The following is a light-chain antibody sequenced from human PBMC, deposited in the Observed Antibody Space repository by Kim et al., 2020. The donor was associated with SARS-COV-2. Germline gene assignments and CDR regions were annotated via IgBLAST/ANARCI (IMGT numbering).Light chain of an antibody. CDR2: HNN. CDR1: KLGDKY. V-gene: IGLV3-1*01. Sequence: VSVSPGQTASITCSGDKLGDKYACWYHQKPGQSPVLVIYHNNKRPSGIPERFSGSNSGNTATLTISGTQTMDEADYYCQACDRTWVFGGGTQLTVL. CDR3: QACDRTWV. J-gene: IGLJ3*02.